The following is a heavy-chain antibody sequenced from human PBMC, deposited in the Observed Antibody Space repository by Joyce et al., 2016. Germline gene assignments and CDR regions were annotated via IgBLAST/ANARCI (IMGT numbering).Heavy chain of an antibody. J-gene: IGHJ6*02. Sequence: CEASGSTFSSSSMSWFRQAPGKGLEWVAAISGTSYYIFHAETVRGRFTVSRDNAKKTLYLQMNSLRAEDSAVFYCARGGISYYHAMDVWGQGTTVTVSS. CDR3: ARGGISYYHAMDV. V-gene: IGHV3-21*01. CDR1: GSTFSSSS. D-gene: IGHD3-16*01. CDR2: ISGTSYYI.